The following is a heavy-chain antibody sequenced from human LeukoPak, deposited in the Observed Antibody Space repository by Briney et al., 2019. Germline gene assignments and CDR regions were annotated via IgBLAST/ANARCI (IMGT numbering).Heavy chain of an antibody. CDR1: GSSISSWY. Sequence: SETLSLTCTVSGSSISSWYWSWIRQPPGKGLEWIGYIYDSGNTNYNPSLKTRVTISADTSKNQLSLNLTSVTAADTAVYYCARDFSIAIAAASPAFDYWGQGTLVTVSS. V-gene: IGHV4-59*12. CDR2: IYDSGNT. J-gene: IGHJ4*02. CDR3: ARDFSIAIAAASPAFDY. D-gene: IGHD6-13*01.